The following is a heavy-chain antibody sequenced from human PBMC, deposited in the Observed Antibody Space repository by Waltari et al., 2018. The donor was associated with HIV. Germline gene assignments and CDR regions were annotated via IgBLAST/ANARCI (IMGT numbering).Heavy chain of an antibody. J-gene: IGHJ5*02. CDR2: ISGSSGDYS. V-gene: IGHV3-23*01. Sequence: EVQLLESGGDVVQPGGSLRLSCAASGFPFSSYAMSWVRQAPGKGLEWVSGISGSSGDYSYYTDSVKGRFTISRDNSKSTLYLQMNSLRAEDTAVYYCAKGGRGDWFDPWGQGTLVTVSS. D-gene: IGHD3-10*01. CDR3: AKGGRGDWFDP. CDR1: GFPFSSYA.